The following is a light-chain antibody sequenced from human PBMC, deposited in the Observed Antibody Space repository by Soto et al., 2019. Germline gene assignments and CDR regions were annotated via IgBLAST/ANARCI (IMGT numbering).Light chain of an antibody. CDR3: QQYDTSPFT. CDR2: GAS. V-gene: IGKV3-20*01. CDR1: QSVSSSY. J-gene: IGKJ3*01. Sequence: EIVLTQSPGTLSLSPGERATLSCRASQSVSSSYLAWYQQKPGQAPRLLIYGASGRATGIPDRFSGSGSGTDLTLTISRLEPEDFAVYYCQQYDTSPFTFGPGTKVDIK.